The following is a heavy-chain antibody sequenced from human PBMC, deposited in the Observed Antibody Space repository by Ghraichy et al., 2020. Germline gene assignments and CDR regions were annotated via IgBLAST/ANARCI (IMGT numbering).Heavy chain of an antibody. D-gene: IGHD6-13*01. V-gene: IGHV3-23*01. Sequence: GALRLSCAAPGFTFSSYAMSWVRQAPGKGLEWVSVISGNGGNTYYADSVKGRFTISRDNFKNTLYLQMNSLRAEDTALYYCAREGSWYSYYYYMDVWGKGTAVTVSS. CDR3: AREGSWYSYYYYMDV. CDR1: GFTFSSYA. J-gene: IGHJ6*03. CDR2: ISGNGGNT.